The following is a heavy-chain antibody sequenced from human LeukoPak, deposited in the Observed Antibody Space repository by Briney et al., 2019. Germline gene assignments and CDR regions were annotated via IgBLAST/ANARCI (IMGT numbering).Heavy chain of an antibody. CDR3: AREWPSYGDYYYYGMDV. J-gene: IGHJ6*02. D-gene: IGHD4-17*01. Sequence: GGSTSYAQKFQGRVTMTRDTSTSTVYMELSSLRSEDTAVYYCAREWPSYGDYYYYGMDVWGQGTTVTVSS. V-gene: IGHV1-46*01. CDR2: GGST.